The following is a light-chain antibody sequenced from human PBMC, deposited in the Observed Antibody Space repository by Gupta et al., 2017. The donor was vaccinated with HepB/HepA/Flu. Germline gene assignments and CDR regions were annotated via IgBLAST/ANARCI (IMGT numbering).Light chain of an antibody. J-gene: IGKJ4*01. CDR1: QSISTW. V-gene: IGKV1-5*03. Sequence: DIQMTQSPSALPASVGDRVTLTCRASQSISTWLAWYQQKPEKAPKFLNYRASTLESGVPSRFSGSGSGTEFTLTISGLQPDDFATYYCQQYDDYPLTFGGGTRVDI. CDR2: RAS. CDR3: QQYDDYPLT.